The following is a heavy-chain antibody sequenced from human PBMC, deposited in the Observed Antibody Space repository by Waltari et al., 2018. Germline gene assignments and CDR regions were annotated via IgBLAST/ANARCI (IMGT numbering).Heavy chain of an antibody. J-gene: IGHJ4*02. V-gene: IGHV1-69*01. CDR2: IIPILGTA. CDR1: GGTFSSYA. D-gene: IGHD2-2*01. Sequence: QVQLVQSGAEVKKPGSSVKVSCKASGGTFSSYAISWVRQAPGQGLEWMGGIIPILGTANYAQKFQGRVTITADESTSTAYMELSSVTAADTAVYYCARGGYCSSTSCYSAAAEDYWGQGTLVTVSS. CDR3: ARGGYCSSTSCYSAAAEDY.